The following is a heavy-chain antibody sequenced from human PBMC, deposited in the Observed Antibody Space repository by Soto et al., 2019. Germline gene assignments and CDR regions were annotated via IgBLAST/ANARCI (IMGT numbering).Heavy chain of an antibody. J-gene: IGHJ4*02. V-gene: IGHV3-15*07. CDR1: GFTFSNAW. CDR2: IKSKTDGGTT. CDR3: TTEPQEAYYDFWSGLRVG. D-gene: IGHD3-3*01. Sequence: GESLKISCAASGFTFSNAWMNWVRQAPGKGLEWVGRIKSKTDGGTTDYAAPVKGRFTISRDDSKNTLYLQMNSLKTEDTAVYYCTTEPQEAYYDFWSGLRVGWGQGTLVTVSS.